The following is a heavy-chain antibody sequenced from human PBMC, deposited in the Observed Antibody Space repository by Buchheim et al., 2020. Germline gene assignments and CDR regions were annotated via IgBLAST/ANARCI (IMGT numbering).Heavy chain of an antibody. V-gene: IGHV3-74*01. J-gene: IGHJ6*02. CDR2: INSDGSTT. D-gene: IGHD2-2*01. CDR3: ARSLYCCNGMDV. CDR1: GFNISNYW. Sequence: EVQLVESGGGLVQPGGSLRLSCAASGFNISNYWMYWVRQVPGKGLVWVSRINSDGSTTTYADSVKGRFTISRDKAKTTVYLQMNSLGGEDAAVYYCARSLYCCNGMDVWGQGTT.